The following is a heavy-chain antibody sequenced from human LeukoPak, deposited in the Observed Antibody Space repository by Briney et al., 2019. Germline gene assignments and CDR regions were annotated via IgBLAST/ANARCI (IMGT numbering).Heavy chain of an antibody. V-gene: IGHV4-38-2*02. J-gene: IGHJ6*03. Sequence: PSETLSLTCTVSGYSISSGYYWGWIRQPPGKGLEWIGYMYYRGRSNYNPSLKSRVTIVDTSKNQFSLRLTSVTAADTAVYFCAGNRPPGYHSSDYGSFGYSYFYMDLWGKGTTVTGSS. CDR1: GYSISSGYY. D-gene: IGHD3-22*01. CDR2: MYYRGRS. CDR3: AGNRPPGYHSSDYGSFGYSYFYMDL.